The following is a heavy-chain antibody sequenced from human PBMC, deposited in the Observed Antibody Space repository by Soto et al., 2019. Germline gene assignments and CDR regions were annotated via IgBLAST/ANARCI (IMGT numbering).Heavy chain of an antibody. J-gene: IGHJ4*02. CDR2: ISGSGGST. Sequence: PGGSLRLSCASSGFTFSSYALSCFRQAPGKGLEWVSAISGSGGSTYYADSVKGRFTISRDNSKNTLYLQMNSLRAEDTAVYYCAKVKSKYSSGWYSYWGQGTLVTVSS. CDR3: AKVKSKYSSGWYSY. V-gene: IGHV3-23*01. D-gene: IGHD6-19*01. CDR1: GFTFSSYA.